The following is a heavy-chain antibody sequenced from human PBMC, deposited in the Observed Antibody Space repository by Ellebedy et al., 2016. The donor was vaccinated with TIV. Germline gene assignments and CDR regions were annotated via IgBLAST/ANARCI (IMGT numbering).Heavy chain of an antibody. CDR3: ATYTMGRLDY. D-gene: IGHD1-1*01. CDR2: IYYSGST. V-gene: IGHV4-31*03. Sequence: SETLSLTCTVSGGSISSGGSYWSWIRQHPGKGLEWIGYIYYSGSTYYNPSLKSRVTISVDTSKNQFSLKLSSVTAADTAVYYCATYTMGRLDYWGQGTLVTVSS. J-gene: IGHJ4*02. CDR1: GGSISSGGSY.